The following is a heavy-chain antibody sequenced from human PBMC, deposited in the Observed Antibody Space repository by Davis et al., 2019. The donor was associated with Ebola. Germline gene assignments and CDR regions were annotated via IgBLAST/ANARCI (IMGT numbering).Heavy chain of an antibody. CDR1: GFTFSGYG. CDR3: AKNRIGMKTIRWYFDL. D-gene: IGHD5-24*01. Sequence: GESLKISCTASGFTFSGYGMHWVRQAPGKGLEWVAFISYDGSKKSYSDSVKGRFTISRDNSNNTVYLQMNSLRTEDTGLYSCAKNRIGMKTIRWYFDLWGRGTLVTVSS. V-gene: IGHV3-30*18. J-gene: IGHJ2*01. CDR2: ISYDGSKK.